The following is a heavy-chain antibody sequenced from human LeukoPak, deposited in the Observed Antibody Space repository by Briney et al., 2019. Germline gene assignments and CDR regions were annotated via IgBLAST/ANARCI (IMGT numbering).Heavy chain of an antibody. D-gene: IGHD3-9*01. CDR2: INPNSGGT. J-gene: IGHJ5*02. CDR1: GYTFTSYD. V-gene: IGHV1-2*02. CDR3: ARGDDISWFDP. Sequence: ASVKVSCKASGYTFTSYDINWVRQATGQGLEWMGWINPNSGGTNYAQKFQGRVTMTRDTSISTAYMELSRLRSDDTAVYYCARGDDISWFDPWGQGTLVTVSS.